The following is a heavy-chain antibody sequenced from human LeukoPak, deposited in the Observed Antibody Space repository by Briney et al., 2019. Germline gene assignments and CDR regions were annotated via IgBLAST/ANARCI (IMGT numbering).Heavy chain of an antibody. J-gene: IGHJ4*02. V-gene: IGHV1-18*01. Sequence: GASVKVSCKASGYTFINYPINWVRQAPGQGLEWMGWISAYNGNTNYARKLQGRATMTTDTSTNTAYMELRGLRFDDTAVYFCARGAYDLWSAYYSSGYFDYWGQGTLVTVSS. CDR1: GYTFINYP. D-gene: IGHD3-3*01. CDR3: ARGAYDLWSAYYSSGYFDY. CDR2: ISAYNGNT.